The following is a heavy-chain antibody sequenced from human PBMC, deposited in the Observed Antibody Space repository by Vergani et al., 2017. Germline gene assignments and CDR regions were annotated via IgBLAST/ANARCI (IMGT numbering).Heavy chain of an antibody. J-gene: IGHJ3*02. CDR1: GFTFSDYN. CDR3: ARERYYDYIWGSHIDALDI. Sequence: EVQLVESGGGLVKPGGSLRLSCAASGFTFSDYNINWVRQAPGTGLEWVSSISSVSSYLHYADSVKGRFSVSRDNARNSVYLQMNSLRAEDTAVYYCARERYYDYIWGSHIDALDIWGQGTMVSVSS. D-gene: IGHD3-16*01. V-gene: IGHV3-21*06. CDR2: ISSVSSYL.